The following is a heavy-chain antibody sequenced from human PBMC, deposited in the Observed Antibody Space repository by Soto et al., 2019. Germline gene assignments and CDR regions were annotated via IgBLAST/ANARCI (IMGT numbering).Heavy chain of an antibody. CDR1: GGSISSSSYY. J-gene: IGHJ5*02. D-gene: IGHD3-3*01. CDR3: ASGDSGEFWSGYYGVENWFDP. CDR2: IYYSGST. Sequence: QLQLQESGPGLVKPSETLSLTCTVSGGSISSSSYYWGWIRQPPGKGLEWIGSIYYSGSTYYNPSLKSRVTISVDTSKNQFSLKLSSVTAADTAVYYCASGDSGEFWSGYYGVENWFDPWGQGTLVTVSS. V-gene: IGHV4-39*01.